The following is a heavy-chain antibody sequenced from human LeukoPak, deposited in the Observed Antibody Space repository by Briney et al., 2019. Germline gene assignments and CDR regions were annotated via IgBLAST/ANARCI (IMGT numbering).Heavy chain of an antibody. Sequence: PGRSLRLSCAASGFTFGSYGMHWVRQAPGKGLEWVAVIWYDGSNKYYADSVKGRFTIARDNSKNTLYLQMNSLRAEDTAVYYCARDSSSWSYYYYGMDVWGQGTTVTVSS. CDR2: IWYDGSNK. D-gene: IGHD6-13*01. CDR3: ARDSSSWSYYYYGMDV. J-gene: IGHJ6*02. CDR1: GFTFGSYG. V-gene: IGHV3-33*01.